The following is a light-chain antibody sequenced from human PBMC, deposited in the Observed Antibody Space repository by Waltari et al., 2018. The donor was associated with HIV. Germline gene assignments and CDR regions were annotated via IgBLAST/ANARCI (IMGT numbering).Light chain of an antibody. V-gene: IGKV2D-29*01. J-gene: IGKJ2*01. CDR1: QSLLHSDGKTY. CDR2: QVS. Sequence: PLSLSVTPGQPATISCKSSQSLLHSDGKTYLYWYFQRPGQPPQLLIYQVSTRFSGVPDRFSGGGSWPYFTLKISRVEADDVGTYYCMQSIELPPTFGQGTKLDIK. CDR3: MQSIELPPT.